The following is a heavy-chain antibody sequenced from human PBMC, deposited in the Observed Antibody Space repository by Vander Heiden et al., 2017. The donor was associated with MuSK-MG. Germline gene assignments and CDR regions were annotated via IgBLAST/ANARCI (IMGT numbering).Heavy chain of an antibody. CDR2: IYYSGST. Sequence: QVQLQESGPGLVKPPQPLSLTCTVSGGSISSGNYYWSWIRQHPGKGLEWIGDIYYSGSTYYNPSLKSRVTIAVDTSKNQFSLKLSSVTAADTAVYYCARAGRTSRAGYYYMDVWGKGTTVTVSS. V-gene: IGHV4-31*03. J-gene: IGHJ6*03. CDR1: GGSISSGNYY. CDR3: ARAGRTSRAGYYYMDV. D-gene: IGHD2-2*01.